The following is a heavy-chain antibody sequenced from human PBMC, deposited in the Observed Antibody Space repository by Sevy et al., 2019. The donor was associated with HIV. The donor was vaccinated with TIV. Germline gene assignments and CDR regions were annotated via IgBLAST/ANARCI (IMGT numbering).Heavy chain of an antibody. V-gene: IGHV3-30*04. CDR1: GFTFATYA. D-gene: IGHD3-22*01. J-gene: IGHJ3*01. CDR2: LSYGGNNR. CDR3: ARGTSCFDSRLVAFDV. Sequence: GGSLRLSCAASGFTFATYAMHWVRQAPGKGLDWVAVLSYGGNNRNYAESVKGRFTISRDNARNTLYLQMDSLRPDDTAVYYCARGTSCFDSRLVAFDVWGQGTMVTVSS.